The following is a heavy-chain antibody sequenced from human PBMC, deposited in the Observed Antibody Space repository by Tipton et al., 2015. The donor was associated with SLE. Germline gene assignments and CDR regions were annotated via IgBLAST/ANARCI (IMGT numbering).Heavy chain of an antibody. V-gene: IGHV3-11*06. D-gene: IGHD5-24*01. CDR3: ARVQDVRDGYNYCFDY. CDR1: GFTFSDYY. Sequence: SLRLSCAASGFTFSDYYMSWIRQAPGKGLEWVSYISSSSSYTNYADSVKGRFTISRDNAKNSLYLQMNSLRAEDTAVYYCARVQDVRDGYNYCFDYWGQGTLVTVSS. CDR2: ISSSSSYT. J-gene: IGHJ4*02.